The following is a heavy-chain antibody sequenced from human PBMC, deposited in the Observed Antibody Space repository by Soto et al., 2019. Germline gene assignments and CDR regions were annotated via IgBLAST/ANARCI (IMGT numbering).Heavy chain of an antibody. Sequence: GGSLRLSCAVSGFRFDDYGMHWVRQAPGKGLEWIAGISRDSRSISYGASMKGRFTISRDNAKSSLYLQLNSLRADDTAFYYCVKDALTTVAYYFDYWGQGALVTVSS. V-gene: IGHV3-9*01. D-gene: IGHD4-17*01. J-gene: IGHJ4*02. CDR3: VKDALTTVAYYFDY. CDR1: GFRFDDYG. CDR2: ISRDSRSI.